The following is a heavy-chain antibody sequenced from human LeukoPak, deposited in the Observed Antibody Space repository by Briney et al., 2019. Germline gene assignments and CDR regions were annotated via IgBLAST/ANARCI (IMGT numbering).Heavy chain of an antibody. V-gene: IGHV4-39*02. CDR3: AREVEYYDSSGYRPHAFDI. J-gene: IGHJ3*02. CDR2: ISYSVGT. Sequence: SETLSLTCTVSDGSIINNNHYWGWTRQPPGKGLEWIGSISYSVGTAYNPSLRSRVTISVDTSKNQFSLKVNSVTAADTAVYYCAREVEYYDSSGYRPHAFDIWGQGTLVTVSS. D-gene: IGHD3-22*01. CDR1: DGSIINNNHY.